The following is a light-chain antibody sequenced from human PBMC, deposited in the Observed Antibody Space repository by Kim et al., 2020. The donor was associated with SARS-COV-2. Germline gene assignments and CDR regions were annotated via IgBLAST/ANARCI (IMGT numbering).Light chain of an antibody. CDR2: YDS. Sequence: APGKTARITCGGNNIGSKSVHWYQQKPGQAPVLVIYYDSDRPSGIPERFSGSNSGNPATLTISRVEAGDEADYYCQVWDSSSVYVVFGGGTQLTVL. V-gene: IGLV3-21*04. J-gene: IGLJ2*01. CDR1: NIGSKS. CDR3: QVWDSSSVYVV.